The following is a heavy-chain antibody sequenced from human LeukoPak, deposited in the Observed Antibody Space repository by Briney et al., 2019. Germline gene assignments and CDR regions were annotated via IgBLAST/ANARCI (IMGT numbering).Heavy chain of an antibody. CDR1: GFTFSSYW. J-gene: IGHJ6*03. V-gene: IGHV3-7*01. CDR2: IKQDGSEK. CDR3: ARDSWNYYYYYYMDV. D-gene: IGHD1-1*01. Sequence: GGSLRLSCAASGFTFSSYWMSWVRQAPGKGLEWVANIKQDGSEKYYVDSVKGRFTISRDNAKNSLYLQTNSLRAEDTAVYYCARDSWNYYYYYYMDVWGKGTTVTVSS.